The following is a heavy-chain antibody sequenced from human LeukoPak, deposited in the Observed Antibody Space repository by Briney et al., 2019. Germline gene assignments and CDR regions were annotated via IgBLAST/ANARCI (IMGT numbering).Heavy chain of an antibody. CDR2: ISSSDGTI. Sequence: GGSLRLSCAASGFTFSSYETNWVRQAPGKGLEWISYISSSDGTIYYADSVKGRFTISRDNAKNSLFLQMNSLRAEDTAVYFCARSMIVGATRSGYFNSWGQGALVTVSS. CDR1: GFTFSSYE. CDR3: ARSMIVGATRSGYFNS. J-gene: IGHJ4*02. V-gene: IGHV3-48*03. D-gene: IGHD1-26*01.